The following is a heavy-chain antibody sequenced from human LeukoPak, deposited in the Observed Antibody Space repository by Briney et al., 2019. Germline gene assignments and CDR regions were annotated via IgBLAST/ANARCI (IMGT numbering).Heavy chain of an antibody. CDR3: ASHYYDSSGYSSDAFDI. Sequence: PSETLSLTCTVSGGSISSGGYYWSWIRQPPGKGLEWIGYIYHSGSTYYNPSLKSRVTMSVDRSKNQFSLKLSSVTAADTAVYYCASHYYDSSGYSSDAFDIWGQGTMVTVSS. V-gene: IGHV4-30-2*02. D-gene: IGHD3-22*01. CDR1: GGSISSGGYY. CDR2: IYHSGST. J-gene: IGHJ3*02.